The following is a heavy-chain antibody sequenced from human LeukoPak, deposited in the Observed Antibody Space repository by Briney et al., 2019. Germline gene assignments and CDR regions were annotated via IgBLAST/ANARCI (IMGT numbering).Heavy chain of an antibody. CDR3: ARVRGTYYFDY. CDR1: GFTFSSYS. D-gene: IGHD1-26*01. J-gene: IGHJ4*02. Sequence: GGSLILSCAVSGFTFSSYSMNWVRQAPGRGLEWVSYISTTSSTIYYADSVKGRFTISRDNAKNSLYLQMNSLRAEDTAVYYCARVRGTYYFDYWGQGTLVTVSS. CDR2: ISTTSSTI. V-gene: IGHV3-48*01.